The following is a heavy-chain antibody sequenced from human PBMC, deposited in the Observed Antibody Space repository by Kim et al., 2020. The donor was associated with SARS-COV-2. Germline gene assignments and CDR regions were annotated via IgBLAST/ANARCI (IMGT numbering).Heavy chain of an antibody. D-gene: IGHD3-9*01. CDR1: GFTFSSYG. V-gene: IGHV3-30*18. CDR2: ISYDGSNK. CDR3: AKDLYDNYDILTARSYYYYGMDV. Sequence: GGSLRLSCAASGFTFSSYGMHWVRQAPGKGLEWVAVISYDGSNKYYADSVKGRFTISRDNSKNTLYLQMNSLRAEDTAVYYCAKDLYDNYDILTARSYYYYGMDVWGQGTTVTVSS. J-gene: IGHJ6*02.